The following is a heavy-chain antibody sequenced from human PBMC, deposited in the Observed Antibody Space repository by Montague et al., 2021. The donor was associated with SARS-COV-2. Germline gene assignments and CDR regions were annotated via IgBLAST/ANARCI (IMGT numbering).Heavy chain of an antibody. D-gene: IGHD3-22*01. CDR1: KASITTCNW. CDR3: ARVPDYYDSSGYYVDSFDI. J-gene: IGHJ3*02. CDR2: INHSGSI. Sequence: SETLSLTCTVSKASITTCNWWTWVRPPAGKGLGWVGDINHSGSIYYHPSLESRVTISVDTSKNQFSLKLSSVTAADTAVYYCARVPDYYDSSGYYVDSFDIWGQGTMVTVSS. V-gene: IGHV4-4*02.